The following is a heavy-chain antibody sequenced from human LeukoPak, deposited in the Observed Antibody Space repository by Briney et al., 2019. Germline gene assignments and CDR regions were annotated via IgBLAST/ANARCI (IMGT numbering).Heavy chain of an antibody. Sequence: GGSLSSSCEAPGSTFSAFGMTWVRQAQGKGLEWVSYISGSGNTIYYDDSVKGRFTISRDNAKNSLYLQMSSLRAEDTAVYYCARTNYNWNSNPHAMDVWGPGTKVTVSS. CDR3: ARTNYNWNSNPHAMDV. CDR1: GSTFSAFG. J-gene: IGHJ6*02. V-gene: IGHV3-11*01. D-gene: IGHD1-7*01. CDR2: ISGSGNTI.